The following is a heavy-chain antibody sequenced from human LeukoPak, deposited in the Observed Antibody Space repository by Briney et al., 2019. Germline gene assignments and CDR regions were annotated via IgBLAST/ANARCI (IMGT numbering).Heavy chain of an antibody. CDR3: ARHKASGSYPGILDA. CDR2: TYYSGST. CDR1: GGSISSSNYY. D-gene: IGHD1-26*01. V-gene: IGHV4-39*01. Sequence: SETLSLTCTVSGGSISSSNYYRGWIRQPPGKGLEWIGSTYYSGSTYYNPSLKSRVTISVDTSKNQFSLKVSFVTAADTAEYYCARHKASGSYPGILDAWGQGTLVTVSS. J-gene: IGHJ5*02.